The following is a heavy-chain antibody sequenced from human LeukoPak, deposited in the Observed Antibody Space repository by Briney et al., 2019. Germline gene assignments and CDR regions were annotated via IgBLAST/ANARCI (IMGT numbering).Heavy chain of an antibody. CDR3: ARGDSSSLSSDP. J-gene: IGHJ5*02. Sequence: SETLSLTCAVYGGSFSGYYWSWIRQPPGKGLEWIGEINHSGSTNYNPSLKSRVTISVDTSKNQFSLKLSPVTAADTAVYYCARGDSSSLSSDPWGQGTLVTVSS. CDR2: INHSGST. D-gene: IGHD6-13*01. V-gene: IGHV4-34*01. CDR1: GGSFSGYY.